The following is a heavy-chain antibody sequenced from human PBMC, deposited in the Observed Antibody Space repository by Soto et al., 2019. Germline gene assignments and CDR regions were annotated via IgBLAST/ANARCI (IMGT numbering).Heavy chain of an antibody. Sequence: SYTLALTCTLSGGSVRAPDWWDWVRQSPDKGLEWIAEVHISGHSNYNPSLRSRVSVSIDSSKNQFYLNLNSVTAADTAIYYCARVRQGCSANNCYFDPWGQGTQVTV. CDR3: ARVRQGCSANNCYFDP. V-gene: IGHV4-4*02. CDR2: VHISGHS. CDR1: GGSVRAPDW. D-gene: IGHD1-1*01. J-gene: IGHJ5*01.